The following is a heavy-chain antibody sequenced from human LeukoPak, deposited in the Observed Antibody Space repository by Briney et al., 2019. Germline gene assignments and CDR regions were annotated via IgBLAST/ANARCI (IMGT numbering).Heavy chain of an antibody. Sequence: ASVKVSCKASGGTFSSYAISWLRQAPGQGLEWMGGIIPIFGTANYAQKFQGRVTITADESTSTAYMELSSLRSEDTAVYYCARDWSRDDFWSGYYMDVWGKGTTVTVS. V-gene: IGHV1-69*01. D-gene: IGHD3-3*01. CDR3: ARDWSRDDFWSGYYMDV. CDR2: IIPIFGTA. J-gene: IGHJ6*03. CDR1: GGTFSSYA.